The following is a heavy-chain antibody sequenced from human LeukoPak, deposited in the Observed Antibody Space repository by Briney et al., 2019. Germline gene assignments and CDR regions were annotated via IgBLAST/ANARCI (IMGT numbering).Heavy chain of an antibody. CDR2: IYYSGST. V-gene: IGHV4-39*01. J-gene: IGHJ4*02. D-gene: IGHD2-2*01. CDR3: ARLTSTKGRAFDY. Sequence: SETLSLTCTVSGGSISSSSYYWGWIRQPPGKGLEWIGSIYYSGSTYYNPSLKSRVTISVDTSKNQFSLKLSSVTAADTAVYYCARLTSTKGRAFDYWGQGTLVTVSS. CDR1: GGSISSSSYY.